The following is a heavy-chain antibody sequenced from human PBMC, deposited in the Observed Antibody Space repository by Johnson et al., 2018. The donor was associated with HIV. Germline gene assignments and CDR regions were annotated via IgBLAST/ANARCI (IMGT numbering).Heavy chain of an antibody. CDR1: GFTFSSYW. D-gene: IGHD3-22*01. CDR2: INSDGSST. CDR3: ARECQYYYDSSGCMYDAFDI. J-gene: IGHJ3*02. V-gene: IGHV3-74*01. Sequence: VQLVESGGCLVQPGGSLRLSCAASGFTFSSYWMHWVRQAPGKGLVWVSRINSDGSSTSYADSVKGRFTISRDNAKNTVYLQMNSRRGEDTAVYYCARECQYYYDSSGCMYDAFDIWGQGTMVTVSS.